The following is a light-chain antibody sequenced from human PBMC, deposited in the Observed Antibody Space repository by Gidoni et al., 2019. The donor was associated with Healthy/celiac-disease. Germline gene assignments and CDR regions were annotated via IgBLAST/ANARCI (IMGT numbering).Light chain of an antibody. Sequence: DIVLTQSPATLFLSPGESATLSCRASQSVSNSLAWYQQKAGQAPRLLIYETSSRATGIPARFSGSGSGTDFTLTISSLEPEDFAVYYCQQCANRPPVTFXGXTKVEIK. CDR3: QQCANRPPVT. CDR2: ETS. V-gene: IGKV3-11*01. CDR1: QSVSNS. J-gene: IGKJ4*01.